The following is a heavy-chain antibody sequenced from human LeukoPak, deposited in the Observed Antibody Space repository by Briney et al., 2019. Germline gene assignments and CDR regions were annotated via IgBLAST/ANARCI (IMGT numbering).Heavy chain of an antibody. V-gene: IGHV4-39*01. CDR2: IYYSGST. Sequence: SETLSLTCTVSGGSISSSSYYWGWIRQPPGKGLEWIGSIYYSGSTYYNPSLKSRVTISVDTSKNQFSLKLSSVTAADTAVYYCARRVGSYYGSGPPLFFDYWGQGTLVTVSS. D-gene: IGHD3-10*01. CDR1: GGSISSSSYY. J-gene: IGHJ4*02. CDR3: ARRVGSYYGSGPPLFFDY.